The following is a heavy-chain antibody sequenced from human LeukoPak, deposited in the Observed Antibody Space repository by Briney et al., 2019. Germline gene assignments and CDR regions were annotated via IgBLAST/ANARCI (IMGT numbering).Heavy chain of an antibody. CDR1: GYTFTSYA. CDR2: INAGNGNT. J-gene: IGHJ4*02. V-gene: IGHV1-3*01. D-gene: IGHD3-22*01. CDR3: ATEGRGENYDSSGYYNY. Sequence: ASVKVSCKASGYTFTSYAMHWVRQAPGQRLEWMGWINAGNGNTKYSQKFQGRVTITRDTSASTAYMELSSLRSEDTAVYYCATEGRGENYDSSGYYNYWGQGTLVTVSS.